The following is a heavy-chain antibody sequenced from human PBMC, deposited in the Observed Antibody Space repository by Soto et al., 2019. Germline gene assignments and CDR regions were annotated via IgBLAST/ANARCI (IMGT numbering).Heavy chain of an antibody. CDR1: GNSISSGGYF. CDR3: VSGPDSYDISGVFQP. D-gene: IGHD3-22*01. J-gene: IGHJ5*02. CDR2: QTSSRPN. Sequence: SETLSLTCTVYGNSISSGGYFWRWIRQRPGKGLEWIVYQTSSRPNHYKPSRKSRAPICVDTLENQFFLKLSPVTAADTAVYFCVSGPDSYDISGVFQPWGDGTLVTVST. V-gene: IGHV4-31*03.